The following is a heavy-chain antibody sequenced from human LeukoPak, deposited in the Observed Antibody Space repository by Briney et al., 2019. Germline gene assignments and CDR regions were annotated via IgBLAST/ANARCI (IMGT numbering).Heavy chain of an antibody. CDR2: IYHSGST. D-gene: IGHD2-15*01. Sequence: PSETLSLTCTVSGYSISSGYYWGWIRQPPGKGLEWIGSIYHSGSTYYNPSLKSRVTISVDTPKNQFSLKLSSVTAADTAVYYCARGCSGGSCYYIYWGQGTLVTVSS. V-gene: IGHV4-38-2*02. J-gene: IGHJ4*02. CDR1: GYSISSGYY. CDR3: ARGCSGGSCYYIY.